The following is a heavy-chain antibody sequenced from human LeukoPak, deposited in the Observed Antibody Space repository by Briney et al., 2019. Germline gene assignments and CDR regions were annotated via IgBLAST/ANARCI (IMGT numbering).Heavy chain of an antibody. J-gene: IGHJ4*02. D-gene: IGHD6-13*01. CDR3: ARQPGYSSSWYSPFDY. Sequence: ASVKVSCKASGYTFTSYGISWVRQAPGQGLEWMGWISAYNGNTNYAQKLQGRVTMTTDTSTSTAYMELRSLRSDDTAVYYCARQPGYSSSWYSPFDYWGQGTLVTVSS. CDR2: ISAYNGNT. V-gene: IGHV1-18*01. CDR1: GYTFTSYG.